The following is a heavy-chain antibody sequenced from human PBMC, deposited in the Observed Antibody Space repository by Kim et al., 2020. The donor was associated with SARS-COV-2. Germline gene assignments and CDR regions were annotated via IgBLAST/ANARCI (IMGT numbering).Heavy chain of an antibody. V-gene: IGHV5-51*01. CDR3: TRLSWGAGMIFHKEHREGRQGFDV. J-gene: IGHJ6*02. Sequence: GESLKISCQGSGYNFRDFWIAWVRQLPGKGLEVMGIIYPGDSDTRYTPSFRGQVTISADNSISTAYLHWSSLKASDSAIYYCTRLSWGAGMIFHKEHREGRQGFDVWGQGTTVTVSS. CDR2: IYPGDSDT. CDR1: GYNFRDFW. D-gene: IGHD1-26*01.